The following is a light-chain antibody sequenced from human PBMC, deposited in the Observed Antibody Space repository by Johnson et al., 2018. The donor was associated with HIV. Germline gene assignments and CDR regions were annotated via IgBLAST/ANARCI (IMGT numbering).Light chain of an antibody. CDR1: SSNSGNNY. CDR3: GTRDSSLMTGGGV. J-gene: IGLJ1*01. V-gene: IGLV1-51*01. CDR2: DNN. Sequence: QSVLTQPPSVSAAPGQKVTISCSGSSSNSGNNYVSWYQQLPGTAPKLLIYDNNKRPSGIPDRFSGSKSGTSATLAITGPQTGDEADYYCGTRDSSLMTGGGVFGTGTKVTVL.